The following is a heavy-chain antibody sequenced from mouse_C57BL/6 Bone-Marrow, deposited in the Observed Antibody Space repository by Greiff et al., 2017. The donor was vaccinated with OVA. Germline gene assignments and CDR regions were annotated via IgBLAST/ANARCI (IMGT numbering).Heavy chain of an antibody. J-gene: IGHJ4*01. CDR2: ISSGGSYT. D-gene: IGHD2-3*01. V-gene: IGHV5-6*01. CDR3: ARGYDGYCGGAMDY. CDR1: GFTFRSYG. Sequence: EVQLVESGGDLVKPGGSLKLSCAASGFTFRSYGMSWVRQTPDKRLEWVATISSGGSYTYYPDSVKGRFTISRDNAKNTLYLQMSSLKSEDTAMYYCARGYDGYCGGAMDYWGQGTSVTVSS.